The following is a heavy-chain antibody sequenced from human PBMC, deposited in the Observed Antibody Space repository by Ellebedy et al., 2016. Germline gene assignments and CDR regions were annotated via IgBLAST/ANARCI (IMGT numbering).Heavy chain of an antibody. V-gene: IGHV1-8*01. CDR2: MNPNSGNT. D-gene: IGHD2/OR15-2a*01. CDR1: GYTFTSYD. J-gene: IGHJ5*02. Sequence: ASVKVSCXASGYTFTSYDINWVRQATGQGLEWMGWMNPNSGNTGYAQKFQGRVTMTRNTSISTAYMELSSLRSEDTAVYYCARGQESALNWFNPWGQGTLVTVSS. CDR3: ARGQESALNWFNP.